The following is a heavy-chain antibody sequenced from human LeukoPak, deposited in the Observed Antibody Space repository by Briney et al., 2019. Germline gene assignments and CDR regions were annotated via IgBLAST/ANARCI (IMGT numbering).Heavy chain of an antibody. CDR1: GFTFSSYA. V-gene: IGHV3-9*01. CDR3: AKARGYNHYFDY. J-gene: IGHJ4*02. CDR2: ISWNSGSI. D-gene: IGHD5-24*01. Sequence: GGSLRLSCAASGFTFSSYAMSWVRQAPGKGLEWVSGISWNSGSIGYADSVKGRFTIFRDNAKNSLYLQMNSLRAEDTALYYCAKARGYNHYFDYWGQGTLVTVSS.